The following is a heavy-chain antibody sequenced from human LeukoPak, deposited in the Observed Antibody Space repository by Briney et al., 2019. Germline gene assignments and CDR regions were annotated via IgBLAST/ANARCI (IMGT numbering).Heavy chain of an antibody. CDR1: GYTFTGYY. D-gene: IGHD2-15*01. J-gene: IGHJ5*02. CDR3: ARVPRVAATFWFDP. CDR2: VNPNSGGT. V-gene: IGHV1-2*02. Sequence: GASVKVSCKASGYTFTGYYVHWVRQAPGQGLEWMGWVNPNSGGTNYAQKFQGRVTMTRDTSISTAYMELSRLRSDDTAVYYCARVPRVAATFWFDPWGQGTLVTVSS.